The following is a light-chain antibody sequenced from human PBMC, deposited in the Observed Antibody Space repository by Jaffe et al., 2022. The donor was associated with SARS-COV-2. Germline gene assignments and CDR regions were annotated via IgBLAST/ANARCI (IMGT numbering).Light chain of an antibody. CDR3: QEYGSSYT. Sequence: EIVLTQSPGTLSLSPGERATLSCRASQSVANSYLAWYQQKPGQAPRLLLYGASRRATGIPDRFSGSGSGTDFSLTISRLEPEDFAVYYCQEYGSSYTFGQGTKLEI. CDR2: GAS. V-gene: IGKV3-20*01. CDR1: QSVANSY. J-gene: IGKJ2*01.